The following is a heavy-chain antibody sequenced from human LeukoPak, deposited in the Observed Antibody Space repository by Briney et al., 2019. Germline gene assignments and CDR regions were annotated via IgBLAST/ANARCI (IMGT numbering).Heavy chain of an antibody. CDR3: ARDLYDFWSGYYKTFDY. CDR1: GGSISNYY. CDR2: IYSSGTT. V-gene: IGHV4-4*07. D-gene: IGHD3-3*01. J-gene: IGHJ4*02. Sequence: SETLSLTCTVSGGSISNYYWSWIRQPAGKGLEWIGRIYSSGTTNYNPSLKSRVTMSVDTSKNQFSLKLSSVTAADTAVYYCARDLYDFWSGYYKTFDYWGQGTLVTVSS.